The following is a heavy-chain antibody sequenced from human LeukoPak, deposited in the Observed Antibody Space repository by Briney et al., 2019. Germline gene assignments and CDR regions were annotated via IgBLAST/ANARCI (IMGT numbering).Heavy chain of an antibody. CDR2: ISSSISTT. Sequence: GGSLRLSCEASGFTFSSYSMNWVRQAPGKGLEWVSYISSSISTTHYAASVKGRFTISRDNAKNSLYLQMNSLRAEDTAMYYCARAGRFGESFRDYYYYMDVWGKGTTVTVSS. J-gene: IGHJ6*03. CDR3: ARAGRFGESFRDYYYYMDV. D-gene: IGHD3-10*01. V-gene: IGHV3-48*01. CDR1: GFTFSSYS.